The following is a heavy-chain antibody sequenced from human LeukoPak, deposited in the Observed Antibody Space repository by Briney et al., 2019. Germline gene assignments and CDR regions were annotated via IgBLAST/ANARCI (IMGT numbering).Heavy chain of an antibody. Sequence: GGSLRLSCAASGFTFSKYAMRWVRQAPGKGLEWVSGISGRGDSTYYADSVKGRFTISRDNSKNTLYLQMNSLRAEDTAVYYCARRSGIAVAGAFDYWGQGTLVTVSS. V-gene: IGHV3-23*01. CDR1: GFTFSKYA. D-gene: IGHD6-19*01. CDR2: ISGRGDST. J-gene: IGHJ4*02. CDR3: ARRSGIAVAGAFDY.